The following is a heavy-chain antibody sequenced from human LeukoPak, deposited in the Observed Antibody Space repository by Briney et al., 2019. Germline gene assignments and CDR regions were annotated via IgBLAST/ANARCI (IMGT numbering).Heavy chain of an antibody. D-gene: IGHD4-17*01. J-gene: IGHJ6*03. V-gene: IGHV4-38-2*02. CDR1: NYSISSGYY. CDR2: MFHSGNT. Sequence: SETLSLTCTVSNYSISSGYYWGWIRQPPGKGLEWIGSMFHSGNTYYNPSLKSRVTISVDTSKNQFSLKLSSVTAADTAVYYCARQTRHDYGDNYYYYYYYMDVWGKGTTVTISS. CDR3: ARQTRHDYGDNYYYYYYYMDV.